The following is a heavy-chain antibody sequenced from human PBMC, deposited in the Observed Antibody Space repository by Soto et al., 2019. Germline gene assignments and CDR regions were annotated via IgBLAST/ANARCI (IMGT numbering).Heavy chain of an antibody. CDR3: AKEGSGSGSYFS. CDR2: IRGSGGST. V-gene: IGHV3-23*01. CDR1: GFTFSSYA. D-gene: IGHD1-26*01. Sequence: EVQVLESGGGLVQPGGSLRLSCAASGFTFSSYAMYWVRQAPGKGLEWVSAIRGSGGSTHYADSVKGRFTISRDNSKNTLYLQMNSLRAEDTAVYYCAKEGSGSGSYFSWGQGTLVSVSP. J-gene: IGHJ5*02.